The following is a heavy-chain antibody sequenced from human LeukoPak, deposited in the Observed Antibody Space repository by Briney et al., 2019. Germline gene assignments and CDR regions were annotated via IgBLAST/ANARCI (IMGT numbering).Heavy chain of an antibody. V-gene: IGHV1-8*03. Sequence: ASVKVSCKASGYTFTSYDINWVRQDTGQGLEWMGWMNPNSGNTGYAQKFQGRVTITRNTSISTAYMELSSLRSEDTAVYYCARGTYYYDSSGHNLGYFDYWGQGTLVTVSS. CDR3: ARGTYYYDSSGHNLGYFDY. CDR1: GYTFTSYD. J-gene: IGHJ4*02. CDR2: MNPNSGNT. D-gene: IGHD3-22*01.